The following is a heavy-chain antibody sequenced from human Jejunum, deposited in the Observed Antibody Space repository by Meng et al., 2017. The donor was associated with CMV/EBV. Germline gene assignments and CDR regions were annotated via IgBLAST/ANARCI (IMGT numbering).Heavy chain of an antibody. D-gene: IGHD3-10*01. CDR3: AKGGAYNRDY. CDR2: INHSGIA. Sequence: SCVVHGVSFSGSYWRWIRQPPGKGLEWIGKINHSGIAKYNPSLKSRVTISGDVSKNQFSLKLTSVTAADTAVYYCAKGGAYNRDYWGQGTLVTVSS. J-gene: IGHJ4*02. CDR1: GVSFSGSY. V-gene: IGHV4-34*01.